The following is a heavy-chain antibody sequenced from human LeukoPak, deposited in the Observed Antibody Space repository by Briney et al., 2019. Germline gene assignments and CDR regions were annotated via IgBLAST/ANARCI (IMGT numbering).Heavy chain of an antibody. CDR1: GGSISSGGYS. CDR2: IYYSGST. J-gene: IGHJ4*02. Sequence: SETLSLTCAVSGGSISSGGYSWSWIRQPPGKGLEWIGYIYYSGSTYYNPSLKSRVTISVDTSKNQFSLKLSSVTAADTAVYYCARGRNDIDYWGQGTLVTVSS. CDR3: ARGRNDIDY. V-gene: IGHV4-30-4*07. D-gene: IGHD1-1*01.